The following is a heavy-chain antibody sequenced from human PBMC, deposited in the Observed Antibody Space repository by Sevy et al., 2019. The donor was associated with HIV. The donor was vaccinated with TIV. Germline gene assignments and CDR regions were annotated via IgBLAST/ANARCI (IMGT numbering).Heavy chain of an antibody. CDR2: ISGGGYLT. V-gene: IGHV3-23*01. J-gene: IGHJ4*02. D-gene: IGHD3-22*01. CDR3: AKEGGGYYYDSSGLFDY. Sequence: GGSLRLSCAASGFTFSSYAMSWVRQAPGKGLEWVSAISGGGYLTYYTDSVKGRFTISRDNSKNTLYLQMNSLRAEDTAVYYCAKEGGGYYYDSSGLFDYWGQGTLVTVS. CDR1: GFTFSSYA.